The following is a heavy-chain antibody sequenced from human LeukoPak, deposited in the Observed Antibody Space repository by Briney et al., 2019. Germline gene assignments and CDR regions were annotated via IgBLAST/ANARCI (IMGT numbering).Heavy chain of an antibody. CDR1: GGSFRDYY. Sequence: SETLSLTCAVYGGSFRDYYWSWIRQTPGEGLQWIGGIKHSGSTDFNPSLKSRVTMSIDTSKNQFSLKLTSVTAADTALYYCARGILGKGYFDLWGRDTLVTVSS. D-gene: IGHD3-3*01. J-gene: IGHJ2*01. CDR2: IKHSGST. CDR3: ARGILGKGYFDL. V-gene: IGHV4-34*01.